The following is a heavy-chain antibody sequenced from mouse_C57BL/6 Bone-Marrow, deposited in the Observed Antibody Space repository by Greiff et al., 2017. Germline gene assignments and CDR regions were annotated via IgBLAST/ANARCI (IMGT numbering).Heavy chain of an antibody. CDR2: INPGSGGT. D-gene: IGHD1-1*02. V-gene: IGHV1-54*01. CDR1: GYAFTNYL. CDR3: ARSMGDY. J-gene: IGHJ4*01. Sequence: QVQLQQSGAELVRPGTSVKVSCKASGYAFTNYLIEWVKQRPGQGLEWIGVINPGSGGTNYNEKFKGKATLTADKSSSTAYMQLSSLTSEDPAVYFCARSMGDYWGQGTSVTVSS.